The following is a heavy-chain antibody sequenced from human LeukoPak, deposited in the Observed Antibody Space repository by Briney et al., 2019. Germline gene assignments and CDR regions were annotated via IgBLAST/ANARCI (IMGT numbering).Heavy chain of an antibody. V-gene: IGHV4-61*01. CDR1: GGSASSGSYY. J-gene: IGHJ4*02. Sequence: KPSETLSLTCTVSGGSASSGSYYWSWIRQPPGKGLEWIGYIYYSGSTNYNPSLKSRVTISVDTSKNQFSLKLSSVTAADTAVYYCAREGLYGDYVWSLDYWGQGTLVTVSS. CDR2: IYYSGST. CDR3: AREGLYGDYVWSLDY. D-gene: IGHD4-17*01.